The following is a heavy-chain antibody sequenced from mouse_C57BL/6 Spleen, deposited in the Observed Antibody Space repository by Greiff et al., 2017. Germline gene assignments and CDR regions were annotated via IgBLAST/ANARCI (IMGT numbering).Heavy chain of an antibody. Sequence: QVQLQQSGPELVKPGASVTISCKASGYAFSSSWMNWVKQRPGTGLEWIGRIYPGDGDTNYNGKFKGKATLTADKSSSTAYMQLSSLTSEDSAVYFCARLVTTGSSRTGWGQGTTLTVSS. J-gene: IGHJ2*01. CDR2: IYPGDGDT. V-gene: IGHV1-82*01. CDR1: GYAFSSSW. CDR3: ARLVTTGSSRTG. D-gene: IGHD2-3*01.